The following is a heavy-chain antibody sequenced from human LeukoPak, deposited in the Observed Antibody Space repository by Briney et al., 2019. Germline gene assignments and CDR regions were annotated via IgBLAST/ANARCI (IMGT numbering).Heavy chain of an antibody. CDR2: ISGSGGST. D-gene: IGHD6-13*01. Sequence: GGSLTLSCEASGFTITSYDMIWVRHATGKGLEWFTPISGSGGSTYYADSVKGRFTISRDNSKNTLYLQMNSLRAEDTAVYYCAKDLWEQQLPLRYFDYWGQGTLVTVSS. V-gene: IGHV3-23*01. J-gene: IGHJ4*02. CDR1: GFTITSYD. CDR3: AKDLWEQQLPLRYFDY.